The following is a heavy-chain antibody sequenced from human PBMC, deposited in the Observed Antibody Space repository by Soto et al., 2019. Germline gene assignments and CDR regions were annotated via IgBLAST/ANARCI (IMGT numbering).Heavy chain of an antibody. CDR3: ARVSAAGRPFDY. CDR1: GYTFISYG. CDR2: ISAYNGNT. Sequence: ASVKVSCKASGYTFISYGISWLRQAPGQGLEWMGWISAYNGNTNYAQKLQGRVTMTTDTSTSTVYMELRSLRSDNTAVYYCARVSAAGRPFDYWGQGTLVTVSS. V-gene: IGHV1-18*04. D-gene: IGHD6-13*01. J-gene: IGHJ4*02.